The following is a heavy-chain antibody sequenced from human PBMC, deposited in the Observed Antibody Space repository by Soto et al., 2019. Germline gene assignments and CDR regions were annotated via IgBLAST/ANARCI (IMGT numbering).Heavy chain of an antibody. D-gene: IGHD6-13*01. Sequence: PSETLSLTCAVSGGSIGSSNWWSWVRQPPGKGLEWIGEIYHSGSTNYNPSLKSRVTISVDKSKNQFSLKLSSVTAADTAVYYCARDQDSSSLYDTSYYGMDVWGQGTTVTVSS. CDR1: GGSIGSSNW. V-gene: IGHV4-4*02. CDR3: ARDQDSSSLYDTSYYGMDV. CDR2: IYHSGST. J-gene: IGHJ6*02.